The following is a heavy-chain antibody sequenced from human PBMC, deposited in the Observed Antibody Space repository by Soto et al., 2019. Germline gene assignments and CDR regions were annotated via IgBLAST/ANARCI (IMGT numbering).Heavy chain of an antibody. J-gene: IGHJ5*02. CDR1: GGSLSGYY. D-gene: IGHD3-3*01. Sequence: SETLSLTCAVYGGSLSGYYWSWIRQPRGKGLEWIGEINHSGSTIYNPSLKSRVTISVDTSKNQFSLKLSSVTAADTAVYYCARRRVYDFWSGPTFDPWGQGTLVTVSS. CDR2: INHSGST. V-gene: IGHV4-34*01. CDR3: ARRRVYDFWSGPTFDP.